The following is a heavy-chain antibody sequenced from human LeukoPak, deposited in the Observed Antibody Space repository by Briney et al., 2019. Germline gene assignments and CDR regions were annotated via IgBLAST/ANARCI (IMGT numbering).Heavy chain of an antibody. CDR2: INTDGTVT. V-gene: IGHV3-74*01. CDR3: ATKQWLAPPPDS. CDR1: GFSFSKYW. J-gene: IGHJ4*02. Sequence: GGTLSLPYAPSGFSFSKYWMLWVGQAPANGLEGDSRINTDGTVTTYADSVKGRFTVSRDNADNTMFLPMNSVRDEDTAVYYCATKQWLAPPPDSWGQGTPVTVSS. D-gene: IGHD6-19*01.